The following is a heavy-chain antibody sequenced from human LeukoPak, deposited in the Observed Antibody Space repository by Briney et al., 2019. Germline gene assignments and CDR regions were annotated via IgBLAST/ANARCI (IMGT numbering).Heavy chain of an antibody. CDR1: GGSISSSSYY. CDR2: IYYSGST. CDR3: ARIWFGELVFDY. V-gene: IGHV4-39*01. Sequence: PSETLSLTCTVSGGSISSSSYYWGWIRQPPGKGLEWIGSIYYSGSTYYNPSLKSRVTISVDTPKNQFSLKLSSVTAADTAVYYCARIWFGELVFDYWGQGTLVTVSS. J-gene: IGHJ4*02. D-gene: IGHD3-10*01.